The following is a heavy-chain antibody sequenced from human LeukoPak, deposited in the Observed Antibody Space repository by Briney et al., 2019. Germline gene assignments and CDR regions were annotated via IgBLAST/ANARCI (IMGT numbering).Heavy chain of an antibody. CDR1: GFTFDDYG. CDR2: INWNGGST. D-gene: IGHD4-17*01. V-gene: IGHV3-20*04. CDR3: AKEGPTVTTVDYYYYYMDV. Sequence: PGGSLRLSCAASGFTFDDYGMSWVRQAPGKGLEWVSGINWNGGSTGYADSAKGRFTISRDNSKNTLYLQMNSLRAEDTAVYYCAKEGPTVTTVDYYYYYMDVWGKGTTVTVSS. J-gene: IGHJ6*03.